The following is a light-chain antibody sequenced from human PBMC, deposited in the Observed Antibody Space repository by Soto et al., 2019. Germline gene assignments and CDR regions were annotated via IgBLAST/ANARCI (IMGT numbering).Light chain of an antibody. CDR1: KLGDKY. CDR3: QAWDSSTAR. J-gene: IGLJ2*01. V-gene: IGLV3-1*01. CDR2: QDS. Sequence: SYELTQPPSVSVSPGQTASITCSGDKLGDKYACCYQQKPGQSPVLVIYQDSKRPSGIPERFSGSNSGNTATLTISGTQAMDEADYYCQAWDSSTARFGGGTKVTVL.